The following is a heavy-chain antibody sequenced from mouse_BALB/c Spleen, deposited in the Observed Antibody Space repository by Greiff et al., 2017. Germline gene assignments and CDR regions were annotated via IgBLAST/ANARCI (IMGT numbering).Heavy chain of an antibody. D-gene: IGHD1-1*01. V-gene: IGHV1-7*01. CDR2: INPSTGYT. CDR1: GYTFTSYC. Sequence: QVQLKESGAELAKPGASVKMSCKASGYTFTSYCMHWVKQRPGQGLEWIGYINPSTGYTEYNQKFKDKATLTADKSSSTAYMQLSSLTSEDSAVYYCARGGYYGSSPYWYLDVWGEGTTVTVSS. CDR3: ARGGYYGSSPYWYLDV. J-gene: IGHJ1*01.